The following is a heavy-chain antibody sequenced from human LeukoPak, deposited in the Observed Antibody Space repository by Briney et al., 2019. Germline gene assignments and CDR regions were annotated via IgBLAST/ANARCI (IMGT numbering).Heavy chain of an antibody. J-gene: IGHJ3*02. CDR1: GFTFSNAW. CDR2: IKSKTDGGTT. Sequence: GGSLRLSCAASGFTFSNAWMNWVRQAPGKGLEWVGRIKSKTDGGTTDYAAPVKGRFTISRDDSKNTLYLQMSSLKTEDTAVYYCTTGVSGSPFDAFDIWGQGTMVTVSS. CDR3: TTGVSGSPFDAFDI. D-gene: IGHD1-26*01. V-gene: IGHV3-15*07.